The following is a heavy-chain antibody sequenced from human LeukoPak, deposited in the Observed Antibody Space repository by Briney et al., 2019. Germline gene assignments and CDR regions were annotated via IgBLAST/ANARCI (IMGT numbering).Heavy chain of an antibody. D-gene: IGHD2-15*01. CDR2: ISSSGGSK. CDR1: GFTFSNYE. CDR3: ARGTSAAKRAHFDY. J-gene: IGHJ4*02. V-gene: IGHV3-48*03. Sequence: PGGSLRLSCAASGFTFSNYEMNWVRQAPGKGLEWVAYISSSGGSKYYADSVKGRFSISRDNPKKSLYLQMNSLRAEDTALYYCARGTSAAKRAHFDYWGLGTLATVSS.